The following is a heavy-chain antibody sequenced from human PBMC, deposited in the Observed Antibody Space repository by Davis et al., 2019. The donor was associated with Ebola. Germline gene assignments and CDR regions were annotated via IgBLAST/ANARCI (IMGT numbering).Heavy chain of an antibody. D-gene: IGHD2-21*02. CDR3: AREGAYCGGDCYSDY. V-gene: IGHV5-10-1*01. CDR2: IDPSDSYT. J-gene: IGHJ4*02. Sequence: PGGSLRLSCKGSGYSFTSSWISRVRQMPGKGLEWMGRIDPSDSYTNYSPSFQGHVTISADKSISTAYLQWSSLKASDTAMYYCAREGAYCGGDCYSDYWGQGTLVTVSS. CDR1: GYSFTSSW.